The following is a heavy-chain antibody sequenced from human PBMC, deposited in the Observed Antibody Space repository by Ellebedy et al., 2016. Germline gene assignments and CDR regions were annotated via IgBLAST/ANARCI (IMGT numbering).Heavy chain of an antibody. Sequence: ASVKVSCXASGYTLTKYYMHWVRQAPGQGLEWMGIIDPNGVTTRYAQKFQGRITITRDTSTGTFYIDLSSLRSEDTALYYCARDANDAFDHWGQGTLVSVSS. J-gene: IGHJ4*02. CDR2: IDPNGVTT. CDR3: ARDANDAFDH. CDR1: GYTLTKYY. V-gene: IGHV1-46*01. D-gene: IGHD1-1*01.